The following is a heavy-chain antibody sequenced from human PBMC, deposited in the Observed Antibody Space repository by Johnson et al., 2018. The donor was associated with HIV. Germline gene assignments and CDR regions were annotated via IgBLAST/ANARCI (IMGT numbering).Heavy chain of an antibody. V-gene: IGHV3-11*01. J-gene: IGHJ3*02. D-gene: IGHD2-2*01. CDR2: ISSSGTGK. Sequence: QVQLVESGGGLVKPGGSLRLSCAASGFTLSDYYMSWIRQAPGKGLEWVSYISSSGTGKYYAGSVKGRFTISRDNAKNSLYLQMNSLRPEDTAVYFCARDSISCYSCAFDMWGQGTMVTVSS. CDR1: GFTLSDYY. CDR3: ARDSISCYSCAFDM.